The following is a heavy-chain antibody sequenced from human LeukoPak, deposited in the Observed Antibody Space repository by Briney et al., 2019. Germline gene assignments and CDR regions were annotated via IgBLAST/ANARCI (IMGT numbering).Heavy chain of an antibody. CDR3: TRVGYIDEGIDY. CDR2: IKQEGSKK. V-gene: IGHV3-7*04. D-gene: IGHD5-24*01. CDR1: GFPFSSYW. Sequence: GGSLRLSCVASGFPFSSYWMTWVRQAPGKGLEWVANIKQEGSKKSYVDSVKGRFTISRDNAKNSLYLQMNSLRAEDTAIYYCTRVGYIDEGIDYWGQGTLVTVSS. J-gene: IGHJ4*02.